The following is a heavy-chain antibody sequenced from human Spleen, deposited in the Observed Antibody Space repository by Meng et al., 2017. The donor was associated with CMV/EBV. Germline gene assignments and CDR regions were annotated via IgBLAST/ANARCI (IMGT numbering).Heavy chain of an antibody. CDR2: INHSGST. CDR3: ARRNDFWSGYRLLGYYFDY. CDR1: SFSGYY. Sequence: SFSGYYWSWIRQPPGKGLEWIGEINHSGSTNYNPSLKGRVTISVDTSKNQFSLKLSSVTAADTAVYYCARRNDFWSGYRLLGYYFDYWGQGTLVTVSS. D-gene: IGHD3-3*01. J-gene: IGHJ4*02. V-gene: IGHV4-34*01.